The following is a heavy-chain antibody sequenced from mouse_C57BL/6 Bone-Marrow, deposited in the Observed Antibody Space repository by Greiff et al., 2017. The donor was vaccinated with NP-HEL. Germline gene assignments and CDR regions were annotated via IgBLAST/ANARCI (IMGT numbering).Heavy chain of an antibody. D-gene: IGHD4-1*01. J-gene: IGHJ3*01. V-gene: IGHV1-31*01. CDR1: GYSFTGYY. Sequence: EVKVVESGPELVKPGASVKISCKASGYSFTGYYMHWVKQSHGNILDWIGYIYPYNGVSSYNQKFKGKATLTVDKSSSTAYMELRSLTSEDSAVYYCADSGTRGPWFAYWGQGTLVTVSA. CDR2: IYPYNGVS. CDR3: ADSGTRGPWFAY.